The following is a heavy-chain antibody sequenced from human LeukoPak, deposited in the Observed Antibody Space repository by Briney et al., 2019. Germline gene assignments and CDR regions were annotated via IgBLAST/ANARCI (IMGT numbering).Heavy chain of an antibody. J-gene: IGHJ4*02. D-gene: IGHD6-19*01. CDR2: ISGSGGST. Sequence: GGSLLLSCAASGFTFSSYAMSWVRPAPGKGLEWVSAISGSGGSTYYADSVKGRFTISRDNSKNTLYLQMNSLRAEDTAVYYCAKDDLAGRDYWGQGTLVTVSS. CDR1: GFTFSSYA. V-gene: IGHV3-23*01. CDR3: AKDDLAGRDY.